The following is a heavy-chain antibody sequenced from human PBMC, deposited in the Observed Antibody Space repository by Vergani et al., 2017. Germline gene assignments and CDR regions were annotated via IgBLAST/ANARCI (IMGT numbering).Heavy chain of an antibody. Sequence: QVQLVESGGGVVQPGRSLRLSCAASGFTFSSCGMHWVRQAPGKGLEWVAVISYDGSNKYYADSVKGRFTISRDNSKNTLYLQMNSLRAEDTAVYYCAKDRKVGAIRRGVDYWGQGTLVTVSS. CDR1: GFTFSSCG. V-gene: IGHV3-30*18. J-gene: IGHJ4*02. CDR3: AKDRKVGAIRRGVDY. D-gene: IGHD1-26*01. CDR2: ISYDGSNK.